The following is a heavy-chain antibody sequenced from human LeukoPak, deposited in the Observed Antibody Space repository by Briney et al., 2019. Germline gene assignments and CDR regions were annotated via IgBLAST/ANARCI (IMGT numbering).Heavy chain of an antibody. CDR3: ARQSSSWYADAFDI. V-gene: IGHV5-51*01. Sequence: KLGESRKISCKGSGYSFTSYWIGRVRQMPGKGLEWMGIIYPGDSDTRYSPSFQGQVTISADKSISTAYLQWSSLKASDTAMYYCARQSSSWYADAFDIWGQGTMVTVPS. J-gene: IGHJ3*02. D-gene: IGHD6-13*01. CDR2: IYPGDSDT. CDR1: GYSFTSYW.